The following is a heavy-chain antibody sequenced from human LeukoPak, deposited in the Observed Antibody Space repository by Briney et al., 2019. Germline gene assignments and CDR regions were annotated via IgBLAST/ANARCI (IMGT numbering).Heavy chain of an antibody. J-gene: IGHJ4*02. D-gene: IGHD6-19*01. V-gene: IGHV3-9*01. CDR1: GFTFDDYA. CDR2: ISWNSGSI. Sequence: GGSLRLSCAASGFTFDDYAMHWVRQAPGKGLEWVSGISWNSGSIGYADSVKGRFTISRDNAKNSLYLQMNSLRAEDTALYYCAKGLGPIAVAGSVSDYWGQGTLVTVSS. CDR3: AKGLGPIAVAGSVSDY.